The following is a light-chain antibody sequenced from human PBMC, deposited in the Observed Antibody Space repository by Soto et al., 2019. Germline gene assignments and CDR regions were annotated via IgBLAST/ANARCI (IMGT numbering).Light chain of an antibody. CDR3: QQYDSSPRT. J-gene: IGKJ1*01. CDR2: GAS. Sequence: EIVMTQSPATLSVSPGERATLSCRARQSVGRDLAWYQQKPGQAPGLVIYGASTRAIGIPDRFSGSGSGADFILTISRLEPEDFAVYYCQQYDSSPRTFGQATTADIK. V-gene: IGKV3-20*01. CDR1: QSVGRD.